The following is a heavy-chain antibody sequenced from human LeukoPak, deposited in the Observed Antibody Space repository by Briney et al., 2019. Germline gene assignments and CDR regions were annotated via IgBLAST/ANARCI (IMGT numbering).Heavy chain of an antibody. D-gene: IGHD2-15*01. CDR3: ANLRGRGAYACSGASCYSY. V-gene: IGHV3-23*01. J-gene: IGHJ4*02. CDR2: VSGSGGGT. CDR1: GFTFGSYA. Sequence: GESLRLSCEASGFTFGSYAMSWVRQAPGKGLEWVSGVSGSGGGTYYTDSVKGRFTISRDNSKNTLFLQMNSLRVEDTAVYYCANLRGRGAYACSGASCYSYWGQGTLVTVSP.